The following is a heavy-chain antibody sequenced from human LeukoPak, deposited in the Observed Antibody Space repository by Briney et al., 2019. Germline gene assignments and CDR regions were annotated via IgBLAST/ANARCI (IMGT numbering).Heavy chain of an antibody. J-gene: IGHJ5*02. CDR3: ARDRYYDSFGYYTGDP. CDR1: GRSMSSSGYY. D-gene: IGHD3-22*01. V-gene: IGHV4-39*02. CDR2: IYYSGIT. Sequence: SETLSLTCTVSGRSMSSSGYYWGWIRQSPGEGLEWIGNIYYSGITFYNPSLKSRVTISVDTSKNQFSLKLSSVTAADTAVYYCARDRYYDSFGYYTGDPWGQGTLVTVSS.